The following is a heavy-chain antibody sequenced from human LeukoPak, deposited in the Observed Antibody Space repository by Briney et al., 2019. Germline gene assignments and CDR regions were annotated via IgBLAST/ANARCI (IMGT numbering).Heavy chain of an antibody. CDR2: TYYRSQWYS. V-gene: IGHV6-1*01. Sequence: SQTLSLTCAISGDSVSSNSAAWNWIRQAPLRGLEWLGRTYYRSQWYSDYALSVRSRIIINPDTSKNQFSLQLNSVTPEDAAVYYCARYASGWYTASWGPRTLVSVSS. J-gene: IGHJ5*02. D-gene: IGHD6-19*01. CDR1: GDSVSSNSAA. CDR3: ARYASGWYTAS.